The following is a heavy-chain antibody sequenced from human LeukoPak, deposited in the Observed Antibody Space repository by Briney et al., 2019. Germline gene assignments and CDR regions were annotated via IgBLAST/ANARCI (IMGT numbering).Heavy chain of an antibody. J-gene: IGHJ4*02. CDR2: ITNNGGNT. Sequence: GGSLRLSCSVSGFTFSDYAMHWVRQAPGKGLEYVSAITNNGGNTYYADSAKGRFTISRDNSKNTLYLQMNSLRAEYTAIYYCAKDPPNIGPDPYYFDSWGQGTLVTVSS. CDR1: GFTFSDYA. V-gene: IGHV3-64*04. D-gene: IGHD2-2*01. CDR3: AKDPPNIGPDPYYFDS.